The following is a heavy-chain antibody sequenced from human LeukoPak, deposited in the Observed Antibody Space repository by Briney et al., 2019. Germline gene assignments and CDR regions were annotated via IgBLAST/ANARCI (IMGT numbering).Heavy chain of an antibody. J-gene: IGHJ5*02. V-gene: IGHV5-51*01. CDR3: ARTYYYDSSGSILLGDWFDP. CDR2: IYPGDSDT. CDR1: GYSFTSYW. D-gene: IGHD3-22*01. Sequence: GESLKISCKGSGYSFTSYWIGWVRQMPGKGLEWMGIIYPGDSDTRYSPSFQGQVTISADKSISTAYLQWSSLKASDTAMYYCARTYYYDSSGSILLGDWFDPWGQGTLVTVSS.